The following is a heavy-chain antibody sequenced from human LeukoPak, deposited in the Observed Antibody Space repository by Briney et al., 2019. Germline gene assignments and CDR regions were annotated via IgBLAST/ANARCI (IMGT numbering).Heavy chain of an antibody. CDR2: IYYSGST. CDR1: GGSISSYY. V-gene: IGHV4-59*08. Sequence: SETLSLTCTVSGGSISSYYWSWIRQPPGKGLEWIGYIYYSGSTNYNPSLKSRVTISVDTSKNQFSLKLSSVTAADTAVYYCARQGYCSGGSCYSIPLKYFDLWGRGTLVTVSS. J-gene: IGHJ2*01. CDR3: ARQGYCSGGSCYSIPLKYFDL. D-gene: IGHD2-15*01.